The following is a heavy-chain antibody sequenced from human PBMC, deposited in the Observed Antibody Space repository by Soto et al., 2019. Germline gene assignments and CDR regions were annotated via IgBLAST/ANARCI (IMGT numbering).Heavy chain of an antibody. V-gene: IGHV4-39*01. CDR1: GGSISSSSYY. Sequence: QLQLQESGPGLVKPSETLSLTCTVSGGSISSSSYYWGWIRQPPGKGLEWIGSIYYSGSTYYNPSLKSRVTISVDTSKNQFSLKLSSVTAADTAVYYCARHPIIAAAGTSWFDPWGQGTLVTVSS. CDR3: ARHPIIAAAGTSWFDP. J-gene: IGHJ5*02. CDR2: IYYSGST. D-gene: IGHD6-13*01.